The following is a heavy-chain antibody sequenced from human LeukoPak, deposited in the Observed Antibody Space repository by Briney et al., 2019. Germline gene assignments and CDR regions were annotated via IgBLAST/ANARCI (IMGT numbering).Heavy chain of an antibody. Sequence: GGSLRLSCAASGFTFSDYYMSWIRQAPGKGLEWVSYISSSGSTIYYADSVKGRFTISRDNVKNSLYLQMNSLRAEDTAVYYCARGEKGGRGYSYGSGYWGQGTLVTVSS. V-gene: IGHV3-11*01. J-gene: IGHJ4*02. D-gene: IGHD5-18*01. CDR3: ARGEKGGRGYSYGSGY. CDR2: ISSSGSTI. CDR1: GFTFSDYY.